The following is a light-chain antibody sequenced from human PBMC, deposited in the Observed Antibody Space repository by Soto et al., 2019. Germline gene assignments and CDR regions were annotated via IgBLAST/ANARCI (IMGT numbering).Light chain of an antibody. Sequence: DIGMSHTPLSLSVTPGQPASISCRSSQSLLSSGGETYLFWYLQRPGQSPQLLIYEVSNRISAVPDRFSGSGSGKDFTLKISRVEAEDAGVYYCMQSTKLPLTFGQGRRLDIX. CDR2: EVS. V-gene: IGKV2D-29*02. J-gene: IGKJ5*01. CDR1: QSLLSSGGETY. CDR3: MQSTKLPLT.